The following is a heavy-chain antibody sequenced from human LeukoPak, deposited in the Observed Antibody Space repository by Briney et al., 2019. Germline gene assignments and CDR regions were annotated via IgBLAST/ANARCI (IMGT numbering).Heavy chain of an antibody. V-gene: IGHV4-59*11. CDR3: ARSYCGGDCYLQLDY. D-gene: IGHD2-21*02. CDR2: IYYSGST. CDR1: GGSIISHY. Sequence: SETLSLTSAVSGGSIISHYWSWIRQPPGKGLGWIGYIYYSGSTNYNTSLKSRVTISVDTSKNQFSLKLSSVTAADTAVYYCARSYCGGDCYLQLDYWGQGTLVTVSS. J-gene: IGHJ4*02.